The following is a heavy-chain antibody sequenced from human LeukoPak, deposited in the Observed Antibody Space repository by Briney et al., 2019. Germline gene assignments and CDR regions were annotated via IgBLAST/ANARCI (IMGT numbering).Heavy chain of an antibody. CDR1: GFTFSSFG. CDR2: IRFNGSNK. Sequence: PGGSLRLSCAASGFTFSSFGMHWVRQAPGKGLEWVAFIRFNGSNKYYTDSVKGRFTISRDNSKNTLSLQMNSLRAEDTAVYYCARDNGVVHGVYYMDVWGKGTTVTVS. CDR3: ARDNGVVHGVYYMDV. D-gene: IGHD3-3*01. J-gene: IGHJ6*03. V-gene: IGHV3-30*02.